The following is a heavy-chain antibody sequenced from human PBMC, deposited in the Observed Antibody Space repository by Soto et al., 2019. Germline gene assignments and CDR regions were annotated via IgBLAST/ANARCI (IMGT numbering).Heavy chain of an antibody. CDR2: INHSGST. CDR3: ARGWGTIFDY. Sequence: QVQLQQWGVGLLKPSETLSLTCAVYGGSFSGYYWNWIRQPPGKGLECIGEINHSGSTNYNPSLRSRVTISVDTSKNQFSLKLSSVTAADTAVYSCARGWGTIFDYWGQGTLVTVSS. D-gene: IGHD7-27*01. J-gene: IGHJ4*02. V-gene: IGHV4-34*01. CDR1: GGSFSGYY.